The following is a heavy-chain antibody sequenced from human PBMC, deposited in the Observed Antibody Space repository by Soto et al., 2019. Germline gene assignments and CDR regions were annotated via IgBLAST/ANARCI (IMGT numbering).Heavy chain of an antibody. CDR3: ARARLRAVYAFDI. CDR2: IYYSGST. J-gene: IGHJ3*02. Sequence: SETLSLTCTVSGGSVSSGAYYWTWIRKRPGKGLEWIGYIYYSGSTYYGPSLKSRLSISLDTSKTQFSLRLSSVTAAYTAMYYCARARLRAVYAFDIWGQGTMVTVSS. CDR1: GGSVSSGAYY. D-gene: IGHD5-12*01. V-gene: IGHV4-31*03.